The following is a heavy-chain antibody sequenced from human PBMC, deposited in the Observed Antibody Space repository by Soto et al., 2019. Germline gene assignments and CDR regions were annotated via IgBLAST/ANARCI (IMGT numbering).Heavy chain of an antibody. CDR3: ARVGATTWY. CDR1: GFTFSSYW. CDR2: VNSDGSIT. V-gene: IGHV3-74*01. Sequence: LRLSCAASGFTFSSYWIHWVRQAPGKGLVWVSRVNSDGSITNYADAVKGRFTISRDNAKNTLYLQMDGLRAEDTAVYYCARVGATTWYWGQGTLVTVSS. D-gene: IGHD1-26*01. J-gene: IGHJ4*02.